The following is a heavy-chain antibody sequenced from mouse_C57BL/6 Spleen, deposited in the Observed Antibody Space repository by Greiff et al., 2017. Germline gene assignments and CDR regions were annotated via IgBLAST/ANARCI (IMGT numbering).Heavy chain of an antibody. CDR1: GYTFTEYT. Sequence: VQLQESGAELVNPGASVKLSCKASGYTFTEYTIHWVKQRSGQGLEWIGWFYPGSGSITYNEKFKDKATLTADKSSSTVYMELSRLTSKDSAVYFCARHEVANWGFDDWGQGTTRTVSS. CDR3: ARHEVANWGFDD. J-gene: IGHJ2*01. V-gene: IGHV1-62-2*01. D-gene: IGHD4-1*01. CDR2: FYPGSGSI.